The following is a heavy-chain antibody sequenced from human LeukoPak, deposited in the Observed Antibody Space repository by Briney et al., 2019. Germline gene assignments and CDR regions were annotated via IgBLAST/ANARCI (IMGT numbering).Heavy chain of an antibody. V-gene: IGHV3-74*01. CDR3: ARERNSYYMDV. J-gene: IGHJ6*03. CDR2: IKVDGST. CDR1: GFTFGNYW. Sequence: PGGSLRPSCAASGFTFGNYWMHWVRQAPGEGLVWVSGIKVDGSTGFAGSVKGRFSISRDNAQNTLYLQMSSLSSEDTAVYYCARERNSYYMDVWGKGTTVTVSS.